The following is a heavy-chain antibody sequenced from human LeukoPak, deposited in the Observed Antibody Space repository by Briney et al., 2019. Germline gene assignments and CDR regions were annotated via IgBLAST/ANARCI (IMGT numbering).Heavy chain of an antibody. D-gene: IGHD6-19*01. CDR1: GFTFSSYS. V-gene: IGHV3-30*03. Sequence: GGSLRLSCAASGFTFSSYSMNWVRQAPGKGLEWVAVVSFDGISKYYADSVKGRFTISRDNSKLYLQMNNLRAEDTAVYHCARDRHQWMDSTWQYCFDYWGQGILVTVSS. CDR2: VSFDGISK. J-gene: IGHJ4*02. CDR3: ARDRHQWMDSTWQYCFDY.